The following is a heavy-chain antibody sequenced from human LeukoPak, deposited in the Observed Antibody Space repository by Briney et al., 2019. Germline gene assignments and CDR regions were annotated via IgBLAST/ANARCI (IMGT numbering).Heavy chain of an antibody. Sequence: PSQTLSLTCTVSGGSISSGGYYWSWIRQHPGKGLEWIGYIYYSGSTYYNPSLKSRVTISVDTSKNQFSLKLSSVTAADTAVYYCATTKFRGYLDWLLLGDAFDIWGQGTMVTVSS. CDR2: IYYSGST. D-gene: IGHD3-9*01. CDR3: ATTKFRGYLDWLLLGDAFDI. V-gene: IGHV4-31*03. J-gene: IGHJ3*02. CDR1: GGSISSGGYY.